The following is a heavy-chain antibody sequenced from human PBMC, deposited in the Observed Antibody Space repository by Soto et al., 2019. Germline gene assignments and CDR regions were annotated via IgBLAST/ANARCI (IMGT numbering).Heavy chain of an antibody. CDR2: IYYSGST. CDR1: GGSISSYY. V-gene: IGHV4-59*01. Sequence: QVQLQESGPGLVKPSETLSLTCTVSGGSISSYYWSWIRQPPGKGLEWIGYIYYSGSTNYNPSLKSRVTISVDTSKNQFSLKLSSVTAADTAVYYCARHDPYSYGPSSFDYWGQGTLVTVSS. J-gene: IGHJ4*02. CDR3: ARHDPYSYGPSSFDY. D-gene: IGHD5-18*01.